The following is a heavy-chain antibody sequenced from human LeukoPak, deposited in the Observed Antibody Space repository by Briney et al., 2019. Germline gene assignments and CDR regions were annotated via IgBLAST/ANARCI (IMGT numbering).Heavy chain of an antibody. J-gene: IGHJ5*02. CDR3: AREKLGGVADP. CDR2: ISSSSSYI. Sequence: GGSLRLSCAASGFTFSTYSMNWVRQAPGKGLEWVSSISSSSSYIHYADSVKGRFTISRDSANNSLYLQMNSLRAEDTAVYYCAREKLGGVADPWGQGTLVTVSS. CDR1: GFTFSTYS. D-gene: IGHD3-16*01. V-gene: IGHV3-21*01.